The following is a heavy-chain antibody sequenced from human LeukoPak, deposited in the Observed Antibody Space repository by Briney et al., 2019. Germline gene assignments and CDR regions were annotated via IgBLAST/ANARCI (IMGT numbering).Heavy chain of an antibody. V-gene: IGHV1-18*01. Sequence: ASVKVSCKASGYTFTSYGISWVRQAPGQGLEWMGWISAYNGNTNHAQKLQGRVTMTTDTSTSTAYMELRSLRSDDTAVYYCARGNYDFWSGYYYCDYWGQGTLVTVSS. J-gene: IGHJ4*02. CDR3: ARGNYDFWSGYYYCDY. CDR1: GYTFTSYG. CDR2: ISAYNGNT. D-gene: IGHD3-3*01.